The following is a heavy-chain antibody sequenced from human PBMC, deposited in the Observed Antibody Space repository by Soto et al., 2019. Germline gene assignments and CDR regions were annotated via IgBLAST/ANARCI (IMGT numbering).Heavy chain of an antibody. CDR1: GFTFSSYA. V-gene: IGHV3-23*01. D-gene: IGHD4-17*01. Sequence: EVQLLESGGGLVQPGGSLRLSCAASGFTFSSYAMSWVRQAPGKGLEWVSAISGSGGSTYYADSVKGRFTISRDNSKNTLYLQMNSLRTEDTAVYYCAKDLTVTTYWFDYWGQGTLVTVSS. CDR3: AKDLTVTTYWFDY. J-gene: IGHJ4*02. CDR2: ISGSGGST.